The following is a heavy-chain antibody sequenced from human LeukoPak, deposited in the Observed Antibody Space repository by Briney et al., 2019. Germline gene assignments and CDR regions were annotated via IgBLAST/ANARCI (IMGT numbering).Heavy chain of an antibody. CDR2: MNPHSGNT. CDR1: GYTFSSND. J-gene: IGHJ4*02. CDR3: AREGNRSSDSSATYPLDY. D-gene: IGHD3-22*01. V-gene: IGHV1-8*01. Sequence: ASVKVSCKASGYTFSSNDINWVRQAAGQGLEWMGWMNPHSGNTGYAQKFQGRVTITRSSSISTAYMELSNLRSEDTAIYYCAREGNRSSDSSATYPLDYWGQGTLVTVSS.